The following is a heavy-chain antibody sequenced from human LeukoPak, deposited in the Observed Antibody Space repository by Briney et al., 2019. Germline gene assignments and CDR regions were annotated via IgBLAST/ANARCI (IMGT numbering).Heavy chain of an antibody. CDR1: GGSFSGYY. J-gene: IGHJ5*02. CDR3: ARHILYDILTGYYNPNWFDP. D-gene: IGHD3-9*01. Sequence: SETLSLTCAVYGGSFSGYYWSWIRQPPGKGLEWIGSIYYSGSTYYNPSLKSRVTISVDTSKNQFSLKLSSVTAADTAVYYCARHILYDILTGYYNPNWFDPWGQGTLVTVSS. CDR2: IYYSGST. V-gene: IGHV4-34*01.